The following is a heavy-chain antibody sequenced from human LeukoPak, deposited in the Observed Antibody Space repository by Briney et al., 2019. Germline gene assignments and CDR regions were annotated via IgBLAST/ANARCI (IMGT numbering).Heavy chain of an antibody. CDR2: IYYSGSI. J-gene: IGHJ5*02. Sequence: PSETLSLTCTVSGGSISSYYWSRIRQPPGKGLEWIGYIYYSGSINYNPSLKSRVTISVDTSKNQFSLKLSSVTAADTAVYYCARRKGAGITMVRGVMSWFDPWGQGTLVTVSS. CDR3: ARRKGAGITMVRGVMSWFDP. D-gene: IGHD3-10*01. CDR1: GGSISSYY. V-gene: IGHV4-59*12.